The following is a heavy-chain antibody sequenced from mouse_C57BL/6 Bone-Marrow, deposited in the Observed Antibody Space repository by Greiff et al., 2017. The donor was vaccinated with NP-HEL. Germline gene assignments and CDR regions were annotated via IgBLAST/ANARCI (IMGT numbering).Heavy chain of an antibody. Sequence: VQLQQSGAELVKPGASVKMSCKASGYTFTTYPIEWMKQNHGKSLEWIGNFHPYNDDTKYNEKFKGKATLTVEKSSSTVYLELSRLTSDDSAVYYCAKYYYGSSYWYFDVWGTGTTVTVSS. CDR3: AKYYYGSSYWYFDV. CDR2: FHPYNDDT. J-gene: IGHJ1*03. V-gene: IGHV1-47*01. CDR1: GYTFTTYP. D-gene: IGHD1-1*01.